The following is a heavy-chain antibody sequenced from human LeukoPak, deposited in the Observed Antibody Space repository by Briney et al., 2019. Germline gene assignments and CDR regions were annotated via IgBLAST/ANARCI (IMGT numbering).Heavy chain of an antibody. CDR2: ISSTGGTA. Sequence: GGSLRLSCAASGFTFSSFGMSWVRQAPGKGLEWVSAISSTGGTAYYADSVKGRLTISRDNSKNTLYLQMNSLRAEDTAVYYCAKGGTLIRPYYFDYWGQGTLVTVSS. V-gene: IGHV3-23*01. D-gene: IGHD2-21*01. J-gene: IGHJ4*02. CDR3: AKGGTLIRPYYFDY. CDR1: GFTFSSFG.